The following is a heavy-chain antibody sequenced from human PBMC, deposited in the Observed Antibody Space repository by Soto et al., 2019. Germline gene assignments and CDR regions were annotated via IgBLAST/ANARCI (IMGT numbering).Heavy chain of an antibody. CDR2: IWYDGSNK. V-gene: IGHV3-33*01. CDR1: GFTFSSYG. Sequence: LGGSLRLSCAASGFTFSSYGMHWVRQAPGKGLEWVAVIWYDGSNKYYADSVKGRFTISRDNSKNTLYLQMNSLRAEDTAVYYCARDLHTGYSSGWSGYWGQGTLVTVSS. CDR3: ARDLHTGYSSGWSGY. J-gene: IGHJ4*02. D-gene: IGHD6-19*01.